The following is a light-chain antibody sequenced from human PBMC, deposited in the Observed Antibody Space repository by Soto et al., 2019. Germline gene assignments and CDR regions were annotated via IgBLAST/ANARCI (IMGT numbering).Light chain of an antibody. CDR1: QSVGRN. CDR3: QQYNKWPYT. V-gene: IGKV3-15*01. CDR2: GAS. J-gene: IGKJ2*01. Sequence: DIVMTQSPATLTVSPGETAALSCRAGQSVGRNFAWYQQKPGQAPRLLIYGASTRATDIPARFRGSGSGTEFTLTTSSLQSEHFAIYYCQQYNKWPYTFGQGTKLEIK.